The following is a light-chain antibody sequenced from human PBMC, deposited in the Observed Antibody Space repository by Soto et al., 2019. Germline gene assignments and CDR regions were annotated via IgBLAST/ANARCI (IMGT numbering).Light chain of an antibody. J-gene: IGKJ4*01. Sequence: EIVLTQSPGTLSLSPGERATLSCRASQSVSSSYLAWYQQKPGQAPRLLIYGASSRATGIPDRFSGSGSGTGFTLTNSRLEPEDFAVYYCQQYDSSPLTFGGGTKVESK. CDR1: QSVSSSY. V-gene: IGKV3-20*01. CDR3: QQYDSSPLT. CDR2: GAS.